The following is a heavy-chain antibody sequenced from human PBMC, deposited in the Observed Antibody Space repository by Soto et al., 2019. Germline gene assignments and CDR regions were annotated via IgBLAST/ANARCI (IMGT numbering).Heavy chain of an antibody. J-gene: IGHJ6*02. CDR3: AKDLREQLALYYYYYYGMDV. CDR1: GFTFSSYG. V-gene: IGHV3-30*18. Sequence: GESLKISCAASGFTFSSYGMHWVRQAPGKGLEWVAVISYDGSNKYYADSVKGRFTISRDNSKNTLYLQMNSLRAEDTAVYYCAKDLREQLALYYYYYYGMDVWGQGTTVTVSS. D-gene: IGHD6-6*01. CDR2: ISYDGSNK.